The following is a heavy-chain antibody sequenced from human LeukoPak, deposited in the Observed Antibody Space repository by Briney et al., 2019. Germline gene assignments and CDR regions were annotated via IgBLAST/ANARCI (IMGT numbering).Heavy chain of an antibody. J-gene: IGHJ5*02. D-gene: IGHD7-27*01. CDR3: ANQIGRDRWGFDP. CDR2: VYRSGNA. Sequence: PWETLSLPCTVSGASMSSGDYWWAWMRQPPGKGLEWLGSVYRSGNAFYNPSLKSQVTVSPDTSRNQFSLELTSVRAADTAIYYWANQIGRDRWGFDPWGQGNLLTFSS. CDR1: GASMSSGDYW. V-gene: IGHV4-39*01.